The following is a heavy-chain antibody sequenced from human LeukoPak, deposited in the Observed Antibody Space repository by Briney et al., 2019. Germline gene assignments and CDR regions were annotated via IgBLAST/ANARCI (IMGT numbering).Heavy chain of an antibody. V-gene: IGHV4-30-2*01. CDR3: ARAVGGVVPAAMFDY. J-gene: IGHJ4*02. CDR2: IYHSGST. CDR1: GGSISSGGYS. D-gene: IGHD2-2*01. Sequence: SETLSLTCAVSGGSISSGGYSWSWIRQPPGKGLEWIGYIYHSGSTYYNPSLKSRATISVDRSKNQFSLKLSSVTAADTAVYYCARAVGGVVPAAMFDYWGQGTLVTVSS.